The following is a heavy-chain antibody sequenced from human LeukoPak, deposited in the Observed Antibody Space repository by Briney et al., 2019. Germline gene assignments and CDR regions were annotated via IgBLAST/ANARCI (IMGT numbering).Heavy chain of an antibody. CDR1: GGSISSHY. Sequence: SETLSLTCTVSGGSISSHYWSWIRQPSGKGLEWIGYIYYSGSTNYNPSLKSRVTISVDTSKNQFSLKLSSVTAADTAVYYCARADGSSWYLDAFDIWGQGTMVTVSS. D-gene: IGHD6-13*01. J-gene: IGHJ3*02. CDR3: ARADGSSWYLDAFDI. CDR2: IYYSGST. V-gene: IGHV4-59*11.